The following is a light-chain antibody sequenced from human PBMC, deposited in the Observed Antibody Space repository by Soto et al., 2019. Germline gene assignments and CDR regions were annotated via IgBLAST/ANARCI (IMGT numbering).Light chain of an antibody. CDR2: AAS. Sequence: DIQVTQSPSSVPSSVGDRVPVTCRASQDIAAYLAWYKHKPGRAPELMSHAASSLQSGVPSRVSGSGSGTDFTLTINSLKPEDFETYYCQQAYSFPITFGQGTRLEIK. V-gene: IGKV1D-12*01. J-gene: IGKJ5*01. CDR1: QDIAAY. CDR3: QQAYSFPIT.